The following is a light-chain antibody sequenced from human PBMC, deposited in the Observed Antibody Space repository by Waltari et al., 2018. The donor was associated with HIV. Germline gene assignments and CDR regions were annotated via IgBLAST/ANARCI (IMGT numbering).Light chain of an antibody. CDR1: NIGSKS. J-gene: IGLJ3*02. CDR2: DDS. Sequence: SYVLTQPPSVSVAPGPTARVTCGGNNIGSKSVHWYQVKPGQAPVLVVYDDSDRPSGIPERFSGSNSVNTATLTISRVEAGDEADYYCQVWDTGGDHPEWVFGGGTKLTVL. CDR3: QVWDTGGDHPEWV. V-gene: IGLV3-21*02.